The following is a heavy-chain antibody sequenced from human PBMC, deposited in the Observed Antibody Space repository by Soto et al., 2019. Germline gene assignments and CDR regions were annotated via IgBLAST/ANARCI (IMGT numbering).Heavy chain of an antibody. V-gene: IGHV3-23*01. CDR2: ISGNGGST. CDR1: GFTFSSYA. J-gene: IGHJ4*02. D-gene: IGHD1-26*01. Sequence: EVQLLESGGGLVQPGGSLRLSCAASGFTFSSYAMRWVRQAPVKGLEWVSAISGNGGSTYYADSVKGRFTISRDNSKNTLSLQMNSLRAEDTAVYYCARRGSGSYYDYWGQGTLVTVSS. CDR3: ARRGSGSYYDY.